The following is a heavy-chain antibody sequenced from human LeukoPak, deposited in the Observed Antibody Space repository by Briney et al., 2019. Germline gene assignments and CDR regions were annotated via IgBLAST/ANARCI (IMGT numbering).Heavy chain of an antibody. J-gene: IGHJ3*02. CDR2: ISSSSYI. D-gene: IGHD2-21*02. V-gene: IGHV3-21*01. Sequence: GGSLRLSCAASGFTFSSYSMKWVRQAPGKGLEWVLSISSSSYIYYADSVKGRFTISRDNAMNSLYLQMNSLRAEDTAVYYCARDTHAYCGGDCYFKDAFDIWGQGTMVTVSS. CDR1: GFTFSSYS. CDR3: ARDTHAYCGGDCYFKDAFDI.